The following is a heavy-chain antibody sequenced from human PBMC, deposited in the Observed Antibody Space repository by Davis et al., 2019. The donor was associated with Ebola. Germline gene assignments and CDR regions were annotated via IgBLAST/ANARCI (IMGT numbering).Heavy chain of an antibody. D-gene: IGHD3-3*01. CDR1: GYTFTSYA. J-gene: IGHJ5*02. CDR3: ARDMGRRITIFGVVIGDNWFDP. V-gene: IGHV1-3*01. Sequence: AASVKVSCKASGYTFTSYAMHWVRQAPGQRLEWMGWINAGNGNTKYSQKFQGRVTITRDTSASTAYMELSSLRSEDTAVYYCARDMGRRITIFGVVIGDNWFDPWGQGTLVTVSS. CDR2: INAGNGNT.